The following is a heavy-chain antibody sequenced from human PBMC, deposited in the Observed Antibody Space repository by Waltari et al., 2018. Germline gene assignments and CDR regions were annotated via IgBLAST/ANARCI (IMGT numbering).Heavy chain of an antibody. D-gene: IGHD6-13*01. CDR2: INHSGST. Sequence: QVQLQQWGAGLLKPSETLSLTCAVDGGSFSGYYWSWIRQPPGKGLEWIGEINHSGSTNYNPSLKRRVTISVDTSKNQVSLKLSSVTAADTAVYYCARTPRWGSSREYFDYWGQGTLVTVSS. J-gene: IGHJ4*02. V-gene: IGHV4-34*01. CDR3: ARTPRWGSSREYFDY. CDR1: GGSFSGYY.